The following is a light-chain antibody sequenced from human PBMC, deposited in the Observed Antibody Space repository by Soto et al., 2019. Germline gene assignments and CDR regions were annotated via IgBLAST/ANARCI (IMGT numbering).Light chain of an antibody. V-gene: IGKV3-11*01. CDR2: DAS. J-gene: IGKJ4*01. CDR3: QQRSNWPST. CDR1: QSVSSY. Sequence: EIVLTQSPATLSLSPGERAALSCRASQSVSSYLAWYPHKPGQAPRLLIYDASKRAPGIPARFTGSGSGTDFTLTMSSLEPEDFAVYFCQQRSNWPSTFGGGTKVEI.